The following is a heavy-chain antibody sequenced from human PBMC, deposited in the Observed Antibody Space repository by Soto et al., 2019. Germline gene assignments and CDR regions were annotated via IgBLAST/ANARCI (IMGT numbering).Heavy chain of an antibody. V-gene: IGHV3-23*01. Sequence: PGGSLRLSCAASGFTFSNYAMSWVRQAPGKGLEWVSTVSISGGTTFYADSVKGRFTISRDNSKNTLYVQMNSLRAEDTALYYCAKGYGMDVWGQGTTVTVSS. CDR3: AKGYGMDV. CDR1: GFTFSNYA. CDR2: VSISGGTT. J-gene: IGHJ6*02.